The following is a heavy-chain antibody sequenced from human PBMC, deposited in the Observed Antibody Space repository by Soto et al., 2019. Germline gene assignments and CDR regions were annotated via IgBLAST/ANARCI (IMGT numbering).Heavy chain of an antibody. D-gene: IGHD3-10*01. CDR3: AKPRADFGSGSDTYYFDY. V-gene: IGHV3-23*01. CDR2: LTGSGGTT. J-gene: IGHJ4*02. Sequence: DVQLLESGGGLVQPGGSLRLSCIASGVTFSTYAMSWVRQAPGKGLEWVSGLTGSGGTTFYADSVKGRFTISRDNSNNTLYLDMNSLRAEDTAVYYCAKPRADFGSGSDTYYFDYWGQGTLVTVSS. CDR1: GVTFSTYA.